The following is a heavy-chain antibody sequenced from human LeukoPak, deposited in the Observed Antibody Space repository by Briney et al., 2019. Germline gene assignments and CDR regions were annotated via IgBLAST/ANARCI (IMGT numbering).Heavy chain of an antibody. D-gene: IGHD2-15*01. J-gene: IGHJ4*02. Sequence: PGGSLRLSCAASGFTFSSYAMHWVRQAPGKGLEWVAVISYDGSNKYYADPVKGRFTISRDNSKNTLYLQMNSLRAEDTAVYYCAKTQDADIVVVVAATLFDYWGQGTLVTVSS. V-gene: IGHV3-30*04. CDR1: GFTFSSYA. CDR2: ISYDGSNK. CDR3: AKTQDADIVVVVAATLFDY.